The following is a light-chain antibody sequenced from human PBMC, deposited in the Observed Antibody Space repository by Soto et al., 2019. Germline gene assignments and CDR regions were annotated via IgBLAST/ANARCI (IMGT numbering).Light chain of an antibody. Sequence: QSVRAQAASVSGSPGQSITISCTGTSNDIGGYDYVSWYQHHPGIAPKLIIYDVSDRPSGVSNRFSGSKSGNTASLTISGLQAEDEAEYYCNSYTTTTPLYVFGSGTKV. V-gene: IGLV2-14*03. CDR3: NSYTTTTPLYV. CDR1: SNDIGGYDY. CDR2: DVS. J-gene: IGLJ1*01.